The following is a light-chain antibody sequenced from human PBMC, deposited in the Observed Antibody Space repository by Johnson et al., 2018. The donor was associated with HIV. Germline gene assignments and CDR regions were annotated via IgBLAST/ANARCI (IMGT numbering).Light chain of an antibody. Sequence: QSVLTQPPSVYAAPGQKVTISCSGSSSNIGNSYVSWYQQLPGTAPKLLIYENNKRPSGIPDRFSGSKSGTSATLGITGLQTGDEADYYCGTWDSSLSAHFVFGRGTTISVL. CDR1: SSNIGNSY. CDR3: GTWDSSLSAHFV. V-gene: IGLV1-51*02. CDR2: ENN. J-gene: IGLJ1*01.